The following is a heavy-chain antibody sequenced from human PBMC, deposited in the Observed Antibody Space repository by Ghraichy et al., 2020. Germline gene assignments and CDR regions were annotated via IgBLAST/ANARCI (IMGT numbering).Heavy chain of an antibody. V-gene: IGHV3-23*01. J-gene: IGHJ4*02. Sequence: LSLTCAASGFTFSSNAMSWVRQAPGKGLEWVSGISGSGGSTYYADSVKGRLTISRDNSKNTLYLQMNSLRVEDTAVYYCATGYSYGPSWGQGTLVTVSS. D-gene: IGHD5-18*01. CDR3: ATGYSYGPS. CDR2: ISGSGGST. CDR1: GFTFSSNA.